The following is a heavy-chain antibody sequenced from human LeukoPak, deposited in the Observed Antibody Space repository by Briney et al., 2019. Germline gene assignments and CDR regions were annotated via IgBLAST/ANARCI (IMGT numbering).Heavy chain of an antibody. CDR3: ARDQDAALAPGDY. CDR1: GFTFTNYG. D-gene: IGHD2-15*01. Sequence: PGGSLRLSCVASGFTFTNYGMNWVRQAPGKGLEWVSSISSSSSYIYYADSVKGRFTISRDNAKNSLYLQMNSLRAEDTAVYYCARDQDAALAPGDYWGQGTLVTVSS. J-gene: IGHJ4*02. V-gene: IGHV3-21*01. CDR2: ISSSSSYI.